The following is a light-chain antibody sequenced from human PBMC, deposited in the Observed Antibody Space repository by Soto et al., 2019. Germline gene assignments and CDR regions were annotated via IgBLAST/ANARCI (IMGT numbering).Light chain of an antibody. CDR1: TSVDIN. CDR3: QHSNHWPRP. Sequence: IGLSQSAATVSGSTGERVTLPWRGRTSVDINLTWYQQKPGQAPRLLNYGASTRATYMPGKFNRRGAGAEFPLPISSLQSEDFAVYYCQHSNHWPRPFGQGTKGAI. CDR2: GAS. V-gene: IGKV3-15*01. J-gene: IGKJ1*01.